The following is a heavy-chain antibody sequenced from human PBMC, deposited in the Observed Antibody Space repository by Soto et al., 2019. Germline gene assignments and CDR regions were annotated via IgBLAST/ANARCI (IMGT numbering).Heavy chain of an antibody. V-gene: IGHV3-30*18. J-gene: IGHJ4*02. CDR3: AKDIYSSRWYYFDQ. CDR2: ISYVGSKE. D-gene: IGHD6-13*01. Sequence: PGGSLRLSCAASGFTFSSYGMHWVRQAPGKGLEWVAAISYVGSKEDYADSVKGRFTISRDNSENTVYLQMNSLRGDDTAVYYCAKDIYSSRWYYFDQWGQGTLVTVSS. CDR1: GFTFSSYG.